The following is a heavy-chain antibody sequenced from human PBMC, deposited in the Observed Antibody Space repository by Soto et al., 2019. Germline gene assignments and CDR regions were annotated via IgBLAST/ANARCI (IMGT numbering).Heavy chain of an antibody. J-gene: IGHJ5*02. Sequence: GGSLRLSCAASGFTFSSYAMSWVRQAPGKGLEWVSAISGSGGSTYYADSVKGRFTISRDNSKITLYLQMNSLRAEDTAVYYCAKDRYDSSGYPAGFDPWGQGTLVTVSS. D-gene: IGHD3-22*01. CDR1: GFTFSSYA. V-gene: IGHV3-23*01. CDR2: ISGSGGST. CDR3: AKDRYDSSGYPAGFDP.